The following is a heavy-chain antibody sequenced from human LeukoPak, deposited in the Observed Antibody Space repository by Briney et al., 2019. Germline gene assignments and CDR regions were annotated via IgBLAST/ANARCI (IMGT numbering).Heavy chain of an antibody. Sequence: ASVKVSCKASGYTFTSYYMHWVRQAPGQGLEWMGIINPSGGSTSYAQKFQGRVTMTRDTSTSTVYMELSSLRSEDTAVYYCARDLADRNYNSGSYGGIAFDIWGQGTMVTVSS. CDR3: ARDLADRNYNSGSYGGIAFDI. V-gene: IGHV1-46*01. CDR1: GYTFTSYY. D-gene: IGHD1-26*01. CDR2: INPSGGST. J-gene: IGHJ3*02.